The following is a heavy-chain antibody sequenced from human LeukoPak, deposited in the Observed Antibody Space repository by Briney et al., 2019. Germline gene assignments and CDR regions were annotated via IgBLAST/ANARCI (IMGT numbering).Heavy chain of an antibody. CDR1: GFTFSSYS. CDR2: IKIDGTIT. V-gene: IGHV3-74*01. D-gene: IGHD3-16*01. CDR3: ARSVRGSFDY. J-gene: IGHJ4*02. Sequence: PGGSLRLSCAASGFTFSSYSMNWVRQAPGKGLVWVSRIKIDGTITTYADSVKGRFTITRDNAKNTLYLQMNSLRAEDTALYYCARSVRGSFDYWGQGTLVTVSS.